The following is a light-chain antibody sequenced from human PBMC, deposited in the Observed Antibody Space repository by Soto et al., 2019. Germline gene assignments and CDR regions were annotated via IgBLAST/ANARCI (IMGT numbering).Light chain of an antibody. Sequence: DIKMTQSPSSLSASVGDRVTITSRASQGISNYLAWYQQKPGKVPKLLIYAASTLQSGVPSRFSGSGSGTDFTLTISSLQPEDVATYYCQKDNSAPRTFGQGTMVDIK. CDR1: QGISNY. CDR2: AAS. V-gene: IGKV1-27*01. J-gene: IGKJ1*01. CDR3: QKDNSAPRT.